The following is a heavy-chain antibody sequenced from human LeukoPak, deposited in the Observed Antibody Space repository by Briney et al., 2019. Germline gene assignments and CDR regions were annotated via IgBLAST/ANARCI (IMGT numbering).Heavy chain of an antibody. CDR3: ARKDYFDY. CDR2: IVVGSGNT. CDR1: GFTFTSSA. V-gene: IGHV1-58*02. Sequence: SVKVSCKASGFTFTSSAMQWVRQARGQRLEWIGWIVVGSGNTNYAQKVQERVTITRDTSISTAYMELSRLTSDDTAIYYCARKDYFDYWGQGTLVTVSS. J-gene: IGHJ4*02.